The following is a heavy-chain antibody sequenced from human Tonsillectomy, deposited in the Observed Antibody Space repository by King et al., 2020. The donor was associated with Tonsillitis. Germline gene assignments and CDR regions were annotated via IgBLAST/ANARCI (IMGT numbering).Heavy chain of an antibody. D-gene: IGHD6-19*01. CDR3: ARDRAFSSGWYYWYFDL. J-gene: IGHJ2*01. Sequence: VQLVESGGGLVQPGGSLRLSCAASGFTFSSYSMNWVRQAPGKGLEWVSYICSSSSTIYYADSVKGRFTISRDNAKNLLYLQMNSLGDEDTAVYYCARDRAFSSGWYYWYFDLWGRGTLVTVSS. CDR2: ICSSSSTI. CDR1: GFTFSSYS. V-gene: IGHV3-48*02.